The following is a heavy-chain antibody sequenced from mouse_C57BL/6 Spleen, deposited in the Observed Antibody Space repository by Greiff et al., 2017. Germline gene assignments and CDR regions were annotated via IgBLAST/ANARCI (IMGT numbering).Heavy chain of an antibody. Sequence: VQLKESGAELVRPGTSVKVSCKASGYAFTNYLIEWVKQRPGQGLERIGVINPGSGGTNYNEKFKGKATLTADKSSSTAYMQLSSLTSEDSAVYFCARWRYYGSSPRYYAMDYWGQGTSVTVSS. V-gene: IGHV1-54*01. D-gene: IGHD1-1*01. J-gene: IGHJ4*01. CDR1: GYAFTNYL. CDR2: INPGSGGT. CDR3: ARWRYYGSSPRYYAMDY.